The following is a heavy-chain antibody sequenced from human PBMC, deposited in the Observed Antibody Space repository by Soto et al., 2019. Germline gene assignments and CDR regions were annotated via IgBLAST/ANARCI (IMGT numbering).Heavy chain of an antibody. Sequence: SETLSLTCTVSGGSISSYYWSWIRQPPGKGLEWIGYIYYSGSTNYNPSLKSRVTISVDTSKNQFSLKLSSVTAADTAVYYCAREAYILTGYYDYWGQGTLVTVSS. CDR3: AREAYILTGYYDY. V-gene: IGHV4-59*01. CDR1: GGSISSYY. CDR2: IYYSGST. J-gene: IGHJ4*02. D-gene: IGHD3-9*01.